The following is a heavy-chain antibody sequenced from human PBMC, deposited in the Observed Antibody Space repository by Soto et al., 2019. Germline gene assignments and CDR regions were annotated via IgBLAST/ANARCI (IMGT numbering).Heavy chain of an antibody. J-gene: IGHJ4*02. Sequence: GDSVKVRCKASGGTLSRCAISLVRQAHGQGLGWMGGIIPIFGTANYAQKFQGRVTITADESTSTAYMELSSLRSEDTAVYYCARAKHYYDSSGYYYLGDYWGQGTLVTVSS. CDR2: IIPIFGTA. D-gene: IGHD3-22*01. V-gene: IGHV1-69*01. CDR3: ARAKHYYDSSGYYYLGDY. CDR1: GGTLSRCA.